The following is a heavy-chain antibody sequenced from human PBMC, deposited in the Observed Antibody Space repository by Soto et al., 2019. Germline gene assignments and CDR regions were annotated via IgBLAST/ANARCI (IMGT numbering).Heavy chain of an antibody. CDR2: IYYSGST. V-gene: IGHV4-59*01. D-gene: IGHD6-19*01. CDR3: ARVPWQWLGGYAFDI. Sequence: QVQLQESGPGLVKPSETLSLTCTVSGCSINSYYWSWIRQPPGKGLEWIGYIYYSGSTNYNPSLKSRATISVDTSKNQFTLKLSSVTAADTAVYYCARVPWQWLGGYAFDIWGQGTMVTVSS. J-gene: IGHJ3*02. CDR1: GCSINSYY.